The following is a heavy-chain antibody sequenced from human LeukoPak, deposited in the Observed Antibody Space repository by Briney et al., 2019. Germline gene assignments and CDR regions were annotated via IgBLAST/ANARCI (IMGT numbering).Heavy chain of an antibody. CDR2: IYTSGST. V-gene: IGHV4-4*09. Sequence: SETLSLTCTVSGGSISSYYWSWIRQPPGKGLEWIGYIYTSGSTNYNPSLKSRVTISVDTSKNQFSLKLSSVTAADTAVYYCARHSRSMGVYSDYWGQGTLVTVSS. D-gene: IGHD1-26*01. J-gene: IGHJ4*02. CDR1: GGSISSYY. CDR3: ARHSRSMGVYSDY.